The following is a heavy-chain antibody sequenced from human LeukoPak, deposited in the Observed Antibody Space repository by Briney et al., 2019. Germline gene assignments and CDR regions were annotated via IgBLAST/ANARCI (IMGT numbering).Heavy chain of an antibody. J-gene: IGHJ4*02. D-gene: IGHD6-13*01. CDR2: ISYDGSNK. V-gene: IGHV3-30*18. CDR3: AKDSASGSSWLETDY. CDR1: GFTVSSYG. Sequence: GGSLRLSCAASGFTVSSYGMHWVRQAPGKGLEWVAVISYDGSNKYYADSVKGRFTISRDNSKNTLYLQMNSLRAEDTAVYYCAKDSASGSSWLETDYWGQGTLVTVSS.